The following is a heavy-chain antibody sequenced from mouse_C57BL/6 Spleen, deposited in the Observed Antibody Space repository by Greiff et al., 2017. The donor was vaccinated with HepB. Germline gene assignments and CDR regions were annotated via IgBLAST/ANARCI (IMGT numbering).Heavy chain of an antibody. D-gene: IGHD2-4*01. J-gene: IGHJ3*01. CDR3: ARYYDYDGAWFAY. CDR1: GYSFTSYY. Sequence: VQLQQSGPELVKPGASVKISCKASGYSFTSYYIHWVKQRPGQGLEWIGWIYPGSGNTKYNEKFKGKATLTADTSSSTAYMQLSSLTSEDSAVYYCARYYDYDGAWFAYWGQGTLVTVSA. CDR2: IYPGSGNT. V-gene: IGHV1-66*01.